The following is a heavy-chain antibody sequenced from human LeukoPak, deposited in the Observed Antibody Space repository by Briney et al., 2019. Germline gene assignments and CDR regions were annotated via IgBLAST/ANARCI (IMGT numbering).Heavy chain of an antibody. Sequence: SETLSLTCAVYGGSFSGYYWSWIRQPPGKGLEWIGEINHSGSTNYNPSLKSRVTISVDTSKNQFSLKLSSVTAADTAVYYCARHYRAYSSGWQNWFDPWGQGTLVTVSS. CDR3: ARHYRAYSSGWQNWFDP. J-gene: IGHJ5*02. CDR1: GGSFSGYY. CDR2: INHSGST. D-gene: IGHD6-19*01. V-gene: IGHV4-34*01.